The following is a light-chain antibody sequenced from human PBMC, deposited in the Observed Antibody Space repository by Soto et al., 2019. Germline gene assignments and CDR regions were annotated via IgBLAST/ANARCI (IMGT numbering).Light chain of an antibody. CDR1: SSDVGGYNS. V-gene: IGLV2-14*03. CDR2: DVS. CDR3: SSYRDSSPLGYV. Sequence: QSALTQPASMSGSPGQSITISCTGTSSDVGGYNSVSWYQQHPGKAPKLMIYDVSDRPSGVSYRFSGSKSGNTAFLTIFGLQAEDEADYYCSSYRDSSPLGYVFGTGTKLTVL. J-gene: IGLJ1*01.